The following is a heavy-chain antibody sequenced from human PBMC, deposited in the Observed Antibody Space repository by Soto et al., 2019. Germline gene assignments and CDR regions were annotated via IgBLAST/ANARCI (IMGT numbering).Heavy chain of an antibody. V-gene: IGHV5-10-1*01. CDR3: ARHKGSYSSSWTGFDY. D-gene: IGHD6-13*01. CDR1: GYSFTSYW. Sequence: PGESLKISCKGSGYSFTSYWISWVRQMPGKGLEWMGRIDPSDSYTNYSPSFQGHVTISADKSISTAYLQWSSLKASDTAMYYCARHKGSYSSSWTGFDYWGQGTLVTVSS. J-gene: IGHJ4*02. CDR2: IDPSDSYT.